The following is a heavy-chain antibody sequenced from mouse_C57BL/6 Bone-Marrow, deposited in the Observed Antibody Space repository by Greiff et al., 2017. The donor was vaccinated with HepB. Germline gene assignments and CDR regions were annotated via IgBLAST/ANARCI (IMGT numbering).Heavy chain of an antibody. CDR2: ISSGGDYI. D-gene: IGHD1-1*01. Sequence: DVMLVESGEGLVKPGGSLKLSCAASGFTFSSYAMSWVRQTPEKRLEWVAYISSGGDYIYYADTVKGRFTISRDNARNTLYLQMSSLKSEDTAMYYCTRKTLLRSRDAMDYWGQGTSVTVSS. J-gene: IGHJ4*01. CDR3: TRKTLLRSRDAMDY. V-gene: IGHV5-9-1*02. CDR1: GFTFSSYA.